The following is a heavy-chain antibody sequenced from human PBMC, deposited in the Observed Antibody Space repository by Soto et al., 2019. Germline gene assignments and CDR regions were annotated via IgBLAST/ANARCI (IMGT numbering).Heavy chain of an antibody. CDR1: GFTFSRHW. D-gene: IGHD3-3*01. J-gene: IGHJ3*02. V-gene: IGHV3-74*03. Sequence: EVQLVESGGGLVQPGGSLRLSCAASGFTFSRHWMHWVRQTPGKGPVWVSRINDDGSSTKYADSVKGRFTIARDNAKNTVFLQMSSLRAEDTAVYYCARGSQNFWMREDAFVIWGQGTMVSVSS. CDR3: ARGSQNFWMREDAFVI. CDR2: INDDGSST.